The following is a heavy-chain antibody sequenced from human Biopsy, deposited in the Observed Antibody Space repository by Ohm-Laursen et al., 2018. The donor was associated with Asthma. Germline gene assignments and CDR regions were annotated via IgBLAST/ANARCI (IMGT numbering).Heavy chain of an antibody. D-gene: IGHD3-3*01. CDR1: GDSISSIDYY. Sequence: GTLSLTCTVSGDSISSIDYYWTWIRQPPGKGLEWIGESDHRGNTNINPTLKSRVTISKDKSANEFSLKMRSVTAADTAIYYCARGPEWSGLDIWGQGTTVTVSS. CDR3: ARGPEWSGLDI. V-gene: IGHV4-39*02. CDR2: SDHRGNT. J-gene: IGHJ6*02.